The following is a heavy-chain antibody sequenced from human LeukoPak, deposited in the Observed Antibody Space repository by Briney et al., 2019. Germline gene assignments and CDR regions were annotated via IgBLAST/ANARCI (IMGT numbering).Heavy chain of an antibody. CDR1: GFTFYDYA. D-gene: IGHD6-13*01. J-gene: IGHJ4*02. CDR3: AKGLRKQLDPSFDY. Sequence: GRSLRLSCAASGFTFYDYAMHWVRQAPGKGLEWVSGISWNSGSIGYADSVKGRFTISRDNVKNSLYLQMNSLRAEDTALYYCAKGLRKQLDPSFDYWGQGTLVTVSS. V-gene: IGHV3-9*01. CDR2: ISWNSGSI.